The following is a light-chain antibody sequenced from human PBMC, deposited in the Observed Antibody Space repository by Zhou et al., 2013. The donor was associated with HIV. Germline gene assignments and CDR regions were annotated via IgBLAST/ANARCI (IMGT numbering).Light chain of an antibody. J-gene: IGKJ4*01. V-gene: IGKV1-5*03. Sequence: DIQMTQSPSTLSASVGDRVTITCRASQSVSVWLAWYQQKPGKAPKLLISKASSLESGVPSRFSGSGSGTEFTLTITNLQPDDFATYYCQQYNSYLLTFGGGTKVEIK. CDR2: KAS. CDR1: QSVSVW. CDR3: QQYNSYLLT.